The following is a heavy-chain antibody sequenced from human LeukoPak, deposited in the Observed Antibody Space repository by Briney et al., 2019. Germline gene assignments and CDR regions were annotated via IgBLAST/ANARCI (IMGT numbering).Heavy chain of an antibody. J-gene: IGHJ4*02. V-gene: IGHV3-23*01. D-gene: IGHD1-14*01. CDR1: GFTFSSYA. CDR3: AGMRITTPTVRTLDY. Sequence: GGSLRLSCAASGFTFSSYAMSWVRQAPGKGLEWVSVISGSGGRTYYADSVKGWFTISRDNSKNTLYVQVNSLRAEDTAVYYCAGMRITTPTVRTLDYWGQGTLVTVSS. CDR2: ISGSGGRT.